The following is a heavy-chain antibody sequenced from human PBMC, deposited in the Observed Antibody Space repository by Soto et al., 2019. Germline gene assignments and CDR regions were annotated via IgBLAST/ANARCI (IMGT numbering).Heavy chain of an antibody. CDR3: AKDSGDTPFRFDP. CDR1: GFTFSSYD. CDR2: INRSGGST. V-gene: IGHV3-23*01. J-gene: IGHJ5*02. Sequence: GGPLRLSCEASGFTFSSYDMSWVRQAPGKGLQWVSSINRSGGSTYYAESVEGRFTISRDNSKDTLYLQMSSLRAEDTAVYYCAKDSGDTPFRFDPWGQGTLVTVSS. D-gene: IGHD3-10*01.